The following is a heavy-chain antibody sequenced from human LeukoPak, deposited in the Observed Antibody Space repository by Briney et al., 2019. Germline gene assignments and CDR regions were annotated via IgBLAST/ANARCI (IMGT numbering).Heavy chain of an antibody. CDR2: ISGSGGST. D-gene: IGHD6-13*01. Sequence: GGSLRLSCAASGFTFSSYAMSWVRQAPGKGLEWGSAISGSGGSTYYADSVKGRFTISRDNSKNTLYLQMNSLRAEDTAVYYCAKRMQQLVKVFGYWGQGTLVTVSS. V-gene: IGHV3-23*01. CDR3: AKRMQQLVKVFGY. J-gene: IGHJ4*02. CDR1: GFTFSSYA.